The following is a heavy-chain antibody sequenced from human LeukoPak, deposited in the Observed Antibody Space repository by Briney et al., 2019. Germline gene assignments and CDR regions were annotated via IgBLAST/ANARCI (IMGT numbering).Heavy chain of an antibody. D-gene: IGHD6-13*01. CDR2: INHSGST. Sequence: SETLSLTCAVYGGSFSGYYWSWIRQPPGKGLEWIGEINHSGSTNYNPSLKSRVTISVDTSKNQFSLNLISVTAADTAVYFCARETYTSSQRDYWGQGTLVTVSS. CDR1: GGSFSGYY. CDR3: ARETYTSSQRDY. V-gene: IGHV4-34*01. J-gene: IGHJ4*02.